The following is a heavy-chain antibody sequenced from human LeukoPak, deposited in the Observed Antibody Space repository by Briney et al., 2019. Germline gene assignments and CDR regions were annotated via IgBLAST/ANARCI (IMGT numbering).Heavy chain of an antibody. CDR3: ARHRSSWLIDY. V-gene: IGHV3-23*01. J-gene: IGHJ4*02. Sequence: GGSLRLSCAASGFTFNSYPMSWVRQAPWERLQWVSGISDSGGNTYYADSVRGRFTISRDNSKNTLYLQMNSLRAEDTAVYCCARHRSSWLIDYWGQGTLVTVSS. CDR2: ISDSGGNT. D-gene: IGHD6-6*01. CDR1: GFTFNSYP.